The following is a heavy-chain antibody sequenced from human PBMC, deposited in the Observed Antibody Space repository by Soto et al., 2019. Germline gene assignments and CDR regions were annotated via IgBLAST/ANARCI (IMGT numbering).Heavy chain of an antibody. D-gene: IGHD2-15*01. CDR1: GGSISSYY. J-gene: IGHJ6*03. V-gene: IGHV4-59*08. CDR3: ARHSTPLVYYYMDV. Sequence: PSETLSLTCTVSGGSISSYYWSWIRQPPGKGLEWIGYIYSSGSTNYNPSLKSRVTISVDTSKNQFSLKLSSVTAADTAVYYCARHSTPLVYYYMDVWGKGTTVTVS. CDR2: IYSSGST.